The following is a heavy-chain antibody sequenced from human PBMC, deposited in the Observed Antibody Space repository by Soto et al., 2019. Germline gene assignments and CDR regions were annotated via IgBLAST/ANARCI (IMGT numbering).Heavy chain of an antibody. CDR1: GYTFTSYA. J-gene: IGHJ5*02. V-gene: IGHV1-3*01. D-gene: IGHD3-10*01. Sequence: GASVKVSCKASGYTFTSYAMHWVRQAPGQRLEWMGWINAGNGNTKYSQKFQGRVTITRDTSASTAYMELSSLRSEDTAVYYCARRQGSGIFDWFDPWGQGTLVTAPQ. CDR3: ARRQGSGIFDWFDP. CDR2: INAGNGNT.